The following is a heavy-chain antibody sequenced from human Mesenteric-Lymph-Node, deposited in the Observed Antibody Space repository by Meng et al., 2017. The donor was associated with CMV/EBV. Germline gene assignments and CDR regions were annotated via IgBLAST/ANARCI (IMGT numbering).Heavy chain of an antibody. Sequence: SETLSLTCDVSGGSISSSNWWSWVRQPPGKGLEWIGEVYHSGTTNYNPSLKSRVTLSLDTSNNQFSLKLSSVTAADTAVYYCASLSMVRGVIPSGDVWGQGTTVTVSS. J-gene: IGHJ6*02. CDR3: ASLSMVRGVIPSGDV. CDR1: GGSISSSNW. CDR2: VYHSGTT. V-gene: IGHV4-4*02. D-gene: IGHD3-10*01.